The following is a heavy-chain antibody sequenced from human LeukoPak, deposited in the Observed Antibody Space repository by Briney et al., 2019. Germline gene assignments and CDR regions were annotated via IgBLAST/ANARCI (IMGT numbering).Heavy chain of an antibody. J-gene: IGHJ4*02. CDR2: ISGRGGST. D-gene: IGHD3-10*01. Sequence: PGGSLRLSCAASGLTFSSYAMSWVRQAPGKGLEWVSGISGRGGSTYYADSVKGRFTISRDNSKNTLYLQMNSLRAEDTAVYYCAKDEYGSGSCYFDYWGQGTLVTVSS. V-gene: IGHV3-23*01. CDR1: GLTFSSYA. CDR3: AKDEYGSGSCYFDY.